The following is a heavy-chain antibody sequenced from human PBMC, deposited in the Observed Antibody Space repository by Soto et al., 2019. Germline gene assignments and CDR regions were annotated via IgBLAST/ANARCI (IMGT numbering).Heavy chain of an antibody. CDR3: AKANYDFWSGLRNYYYYGMDV. D-gene: IGHD3-3*01. CDR2: ISGSGGST. Sequence: GGSLRLSCAASGFTFSSYAMSWVRQAPGKGLEWVSAISGSGGSTYYADSVKGRFTISRDNSKNTLYLQMNSLRAEDTAVYYCAKANYDFWSGLRNYYYYGMDVWGQGTTVTV. CDR1: GFTFSSYA. V-gene: IGHV3-23*01. J-gene: IGHJ6*02.